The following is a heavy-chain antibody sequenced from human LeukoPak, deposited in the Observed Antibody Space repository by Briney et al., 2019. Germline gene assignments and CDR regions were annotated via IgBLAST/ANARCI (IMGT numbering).Heavy chain of an antibody. CDR3: ARLNKNDSGSYRFGKKKRGYMDV. V-gene: IGHV4-34*01. CDR2: INHSGST. CDR1: GESFSGYF. J-gene: IGHJ6*03. Sequence: PSETLSLTCAVYGESFSGYFWSWIRQPPGKGLEWIGEINHSGSTNYNPSLKSRVTISVDTSKNQFSLKLSSVTAADTAVYYCARLNKNDSGSYRFGKKKRGYMDVWGKGTTVTISS. D-gene: IGHD3-10*01.